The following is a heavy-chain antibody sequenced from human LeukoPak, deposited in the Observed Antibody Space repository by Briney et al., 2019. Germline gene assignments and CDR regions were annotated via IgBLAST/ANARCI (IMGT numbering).Heavy chain of an antibody. CDR1: GGSISSSNW. CDR2: IYHSGST. Sequence: ASETLSLTCAVSGGSISSSNWWSWVRQPPGKGLEWIGEIYHSGSTNYNPSLKSRVTISVDKSKNQFSLKLSSVTAADTAVYYCARHSRSGYSDYESAFDIWGQGTMVIVSS. D-gene: IGHD5-12*01. CDR3: ARHSRSGYSDYESAFDI. V-gene: IGHV4-4*02. J-gene: IGHJ3*02.